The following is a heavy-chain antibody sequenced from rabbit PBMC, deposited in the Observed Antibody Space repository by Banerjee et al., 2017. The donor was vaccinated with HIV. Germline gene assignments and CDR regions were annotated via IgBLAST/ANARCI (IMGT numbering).Heavy chain of an antibody. V-gene: IGHV1S47*01. J-gene: IGHJ4*01. CDR1: GFSFSNGYV. Sequence: QEQLKESGGGLVQPGGSLTLTCTASGFSFSNGYVMCWVRQAPGKGLEWIGYMYIASDTTDYASWAKARVTISRSTSLNTVTLQMTSLTAADTATYFCARDLAGITGWNFGLWGPGTLVTVS. CDR3: ARDLAGITGWNFGL. D-gene: IGHD4-1*01. CDR2: MYIASDTT.